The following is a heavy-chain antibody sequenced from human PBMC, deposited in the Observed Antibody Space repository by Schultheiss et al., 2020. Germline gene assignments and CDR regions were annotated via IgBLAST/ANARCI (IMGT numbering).Heavy chain of an antibody. D-gene: IGHD4-17*01. Sequence: GSLRLSCTVSGGSISSYYWSWIRQPAGKGLEWIGRIYTSGSTNYNPSLKSRVTMSVDTSKNQFSLKLSSVTAADTAVYYCARGTTVTTSRSGYYGMDVWGQGTTGTVS. CDR2: IYTSGST. V-gene: IGHV4-4*07. J-gene: IGHJ6*02. CDR3: ARGTTVTTSRSGYYGMDV. CDR1: GGSISSYY.